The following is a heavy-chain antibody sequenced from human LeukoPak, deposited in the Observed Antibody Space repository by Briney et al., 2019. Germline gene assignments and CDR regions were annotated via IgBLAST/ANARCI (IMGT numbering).Heavy chain of an antibody. CDR3: AKIVAANRRPTYYYYYMDV. CDR1: GFTFSSYA. D-gene: IGHD2-15*01. CDR2: ISGSGGYT. J-gene: IGHJ6*03. V-gene: IGHV3-23*01. Sequence: GGSLRLSCAASGFTFSSYAMSWVRQAPGKGLEWVSAISGSGGYTYYADSVKGRFTISRDNSKNTLYLEMNSLRAEDTAVYYCAKIVAANRRPTYYYYYMDVWGKGTTVTVSS.